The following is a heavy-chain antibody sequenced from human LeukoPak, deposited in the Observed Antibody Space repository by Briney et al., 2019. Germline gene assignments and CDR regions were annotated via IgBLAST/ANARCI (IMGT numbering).Heavy chain of an antibody. V-gene: IGHV3-23*01. D-gene: IGHD3-22*01. CDR1: GFTFSSYA. Sequence: GGSLRLSCAASGFTFSSYAMSWVRQAPGKGLEWVSAISGSGGSTYYADSVKGRFTISRDSSKNTLYLQMNSLRAEDTAVYYCAKGRESGYYYDYWGQGTLVTVSS. J-gene: IGHJ4*02. CDR3: AKGRESGYYYDY. CDR2: ISGSGGST.